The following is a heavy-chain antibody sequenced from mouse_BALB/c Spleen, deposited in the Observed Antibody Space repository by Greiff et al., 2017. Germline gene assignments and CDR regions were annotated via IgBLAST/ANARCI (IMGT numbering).Heavy chain of an antibody. CDR1: GFTFSSFG. CDR2: ISSGSSTI. V-gene: IGHV5-17*02. D-gene: IGHD1-1*01. CDR3: ARSPYYYGSSLYAMDY. J-gene: IGHJ4*01. Sequence: DVHLVESGGGLVQPGGSRKLSCAASGFTFSSFGMHWVRQAPEKGLEWVAYISSGSSTIYYADTVKGRFTISRDNPKNTLFLQMTSLRSEDTAMYYCARSPYYYGSSLYAMDYWGQGTSVTVSS.